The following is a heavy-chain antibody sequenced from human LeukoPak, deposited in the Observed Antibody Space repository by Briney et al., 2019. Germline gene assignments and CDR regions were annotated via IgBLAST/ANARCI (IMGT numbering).Heavy chain of an antibody. CDR3: ARDFTITFGGVIAAPDY. CDR1: GFTFSNYW. D-gene: IGHD3-16*02. J-gene: IGHJ4*02. Sequence: GGSLRLSCAASGFTFSNYWMHWVRQAPGKGLVWVSRINSDGSSTSYADSVKGRFTISRDNAKNTLYLQMNSLRAEDTAVYYYARDFTITFGGVIAAPDYWGQGTLVTVSS. V-gene: IGHV3-74*01. CDR2: INSDGSST.